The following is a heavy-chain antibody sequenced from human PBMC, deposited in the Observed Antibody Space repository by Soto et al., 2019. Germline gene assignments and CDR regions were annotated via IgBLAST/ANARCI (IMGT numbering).Heavy chain of an antibody. V-gene: IGHV2-5*01. CDR2: IYWNDDK. CDR3: AHIYTGSSWYWSQFDP. J-gene: IGHJ5*02. Sequence: ESGPTLVNPTQTLTLTCTFSGFALSTSGVGVGWIRQPPGKALEWLALIYWNDDKRYSPSLKSRLTITKDTSKNQVVLTMTNMDPVDTATYYCAHIYTGSSWYWSQFDPWGQGTLVTVSS. CDR1: GFALSTSGVG. D-gene: IGHD6-13*01.